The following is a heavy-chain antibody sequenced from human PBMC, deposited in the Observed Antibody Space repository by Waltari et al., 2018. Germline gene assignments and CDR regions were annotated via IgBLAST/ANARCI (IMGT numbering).Heavy chain of an antibody. CDR2: IYTSGST. Sequence: QVQLQESGPGLVKPSETLSLTCPVSGGSISSYYWSWIRQPAGKGLEWIGRIYTSGSTNYNPSLKSRVTMSVDTSKNQFSLKLSSVTAADTAVYYCAREGYSSGWYGRYGMDVWGQGTTVTVSS. CDR3: AREGYSSGWYGRYGMDV. CDR1: GGSISSYY. D-gene: IGHD6-19*01. J-gene: IGHJ6*02. V-gene: IGHV4-4*07.